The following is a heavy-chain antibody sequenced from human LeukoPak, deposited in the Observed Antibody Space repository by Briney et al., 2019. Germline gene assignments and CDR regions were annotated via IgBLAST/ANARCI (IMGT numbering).Heavy chain of an antibody. CDR2: ISGSNGNT. J-gene: IGHJ4*02. CDR1: GYTFTDYY. CDR3: ARYPLSYSNNWHYYFDY. D-gene: IGHD1-1*01. V-gene: IGHV1-18*04. Sequence: GASVKVTCKASGYTFTDYYIHWVRQAPGQGLEWMGWISGSNGNTDYAQKLQGRVTMTTDTSTSTAYMELRSLRSDDTAVYYCARYPLSYSNNWHYYFDYWGQGTLLTVSS.